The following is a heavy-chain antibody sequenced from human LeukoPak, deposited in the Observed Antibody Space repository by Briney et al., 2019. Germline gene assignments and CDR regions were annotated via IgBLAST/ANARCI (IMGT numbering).Heavy chain of an antibody. Sequence: GGSLRLSCAASGFSFTNYAMSWVRQAPGKGLEWVSVIYSSGNTYYADSVKGRFTISRDNSKNTLYLQMNSLRAEDTAVYYCARNYYGSGIDYWGQGTLVTVSS. D-gene: IGHD3-10*01. CDR1: GFSFTNYA. V-gene: IGHV3-66*01. CDR2: IYSSGNT. J-gene: IGHJ4*02. CDR3: ARNYYGSGIDY.